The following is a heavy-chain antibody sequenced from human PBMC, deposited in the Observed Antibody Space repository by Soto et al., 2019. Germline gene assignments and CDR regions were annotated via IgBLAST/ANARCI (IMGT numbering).Heavy chain of an antibody. CDR3: ALITTPFDY. Sequence: GPSVKVSCKASGGTFSSYAISWVRQAPGQGLEWMGIINPSGGSTSYAQKFQGRVTMTRDTSTSTVYMELSSLRSEDTAVYYCALITTPFDYWGQGTLVTVSS. CDR2: INPSGGST. V-gene: IGHV1-46*01. J-gene: IGHJ4*02. D-gene: IGHD1-20*01. CDR1: GGTFSSYA.